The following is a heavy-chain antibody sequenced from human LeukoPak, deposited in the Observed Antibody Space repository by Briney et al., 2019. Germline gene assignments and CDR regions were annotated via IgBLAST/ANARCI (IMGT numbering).Heavy chain of an antibody. CDR1: GGSVSSATYY. CDR3: ARDCDWNDVDYYYGLDV. CDR2: VYYSGGT. Sequence: KPSETLSLTCTVSGGSVSSATYYWSWIRQPPGKGLEWIGYVYYSGGTNYNPSLKGRVTISVDTSKNQFSLKLTSVTAADTAVYYCARDCDWNDVDYYYGLDVWGQGTTVTVSS. V-gene: IGHV4-61*01. D-gene: IGHD1-1*01. J-gene: IGHJ6*02.